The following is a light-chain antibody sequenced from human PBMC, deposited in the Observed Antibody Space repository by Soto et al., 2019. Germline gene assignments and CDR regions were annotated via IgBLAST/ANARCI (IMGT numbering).Light chain of an antibody. J-gene: IGKJ4*01. CDR1: QSLLHINGYNY. Sequence: DMVRTQSPLSLPFTPGEPACISCICSQSLLHINGYNYLDWYLQKPGQSPQLLIYLGSNRASGVPDRFSGSGSGTDFTLKISRVEAEDVGVYYCMQALQTPRTFGGGTKVDIK. V-gene: IGKV2-28*01. CDR3: MQALQTPRT. CDR2: LGS.